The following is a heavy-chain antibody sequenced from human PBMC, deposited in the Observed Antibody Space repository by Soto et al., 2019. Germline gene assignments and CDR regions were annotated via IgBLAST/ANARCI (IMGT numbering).Heavy chain of an antibody. V-gene: IGHV3-30*18. D-gene: IGHD3-10*01. Sequence: GGSLRLSCAASGFTFSSYGMHWVRQAQGKGLEWVAVISYDGSNKYYADSVKGRFTISRDNSKNTLYLQMNSLRAEDTAVYYCAKDGALGLLWFWELTCFDYWGQGTLVTVSS. CDR2: ISYDGSNK. J-gene: IGHJ4*02. CDR3: AKDGALGLLWFWELTCFDY. CDR1: GFTFSSYG.